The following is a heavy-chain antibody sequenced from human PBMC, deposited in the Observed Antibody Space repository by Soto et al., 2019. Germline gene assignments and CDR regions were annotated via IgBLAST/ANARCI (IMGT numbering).Heavy chain of an antibody. V-gene: IGHV3-23*01. D-gene: IGHD6-19*01. CDR2: ISGSGGST. CDR3: ARRSSGWYFDY. Sequence: EVQLLESGGGLVQPGGSLRLSCAASEFTFSSYDMSWVRQAPGKGLEWVSAISGSGGSTYYADSVKGRFTISRDNSKNTLYLQVNSLRAEDTAVYYCARRSSGWYFDYWGQGTLVTVSS. CDR1: EFTFSSYD. J-gene: IGHJ4*02.